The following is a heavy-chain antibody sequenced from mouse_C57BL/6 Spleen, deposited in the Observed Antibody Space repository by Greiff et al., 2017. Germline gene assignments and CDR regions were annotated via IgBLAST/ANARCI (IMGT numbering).Heavy chain of an antibody. V-gene: IGHV1-81*01. CDR1: GYTFTSYG. CDR3: AREKDLYSGSSDRGCAY. Sequence: VQLQQSGAELARPGASVKLSCKASGYTFTSYGISWVKQRTGQGLEWIGEIYPRSGNTYYNEKFKGKATLTADKSSSTAYMELRSLTSEDSAVYFCAREKDLYSGSSDRGCAYWGQGTLVTVSA. D-gene: IGHD1-1*01. CDR2: IYPRSGNT. J-gene: IGHJ3*01.